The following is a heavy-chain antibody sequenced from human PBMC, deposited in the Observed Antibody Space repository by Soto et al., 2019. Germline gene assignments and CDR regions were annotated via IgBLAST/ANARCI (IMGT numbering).Heavy chain of an antibody. J-gene: IGHJ3*02. V-gene: IGHV3-9*01. D-gene: IGHD6-19*01. CDR3: AKDSDGYSSGPDAFDI. CDR1: GFTFDDYA. CDR2: ISWNSGSI. Sequence: GGSLRLSCAASGFTFDDYAMHWVRQAPGKGLEWVSGISWNSGSIGYVDSVKGRFTISRDNAKNSLYLQMNSLRAEDTALYYCAKDSDGYSSGPDAFDIWGQGTMVTVSS.